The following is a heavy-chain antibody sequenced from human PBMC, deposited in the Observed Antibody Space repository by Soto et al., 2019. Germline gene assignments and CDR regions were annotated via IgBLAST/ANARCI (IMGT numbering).Heavy chain of an antibody. V-gene: IGHV3-21*01. D-gene: IGHD3-16*01. CDR3: ARDWGFDY. CDR2: ISGRSDYI. J-gene: IGHJ4*02. CDR1: GFTFSSYS. Sequence: EVQLVESGGGLVKPGGSLRLSCAASGFTFSSYSMNRVRQAPGKGLVWVSSISGRSDYIYYADSVKGRFTISRDNAKNSLYLQMNSLRAEDTAVYYCARDWGFDYWGQGTLATVSS.